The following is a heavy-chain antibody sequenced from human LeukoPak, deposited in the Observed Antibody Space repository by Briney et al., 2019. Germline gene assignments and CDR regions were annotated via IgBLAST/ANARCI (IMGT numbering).Heavy chain of an antibody. CDR3: AKDPSDSSSWYWFDP. Sequence: PGGSLRLSCAASGFTLSSYAMSWVRQAPGKGLEWVSAISVSGNTYHADSVKGRFTISRDSYKNTLYLQMNRLRAEDAAVYYCAKDPSDSSSWYWFDPWGQGTLVTVSS. V-gene: IGHV3-23*01. J-gene: IGHJ5*02. CDR2: ISVSGNT. CDR1: GFTLSSYA. D-gene: IGHD6-13*01.